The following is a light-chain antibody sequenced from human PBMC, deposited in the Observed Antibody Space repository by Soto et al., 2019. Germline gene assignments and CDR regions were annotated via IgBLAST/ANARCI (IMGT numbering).Light chain of an antibody. V-gene: IGKV1-39*01. CDR3: QHSYGTPRT. CDR2: AVS. CDR1: QSISTY. J-gene: IGKJ1*01. Sequence: DSAMTESPSSLSSSVGDRFTITCLASQSISTYLNWYQHKPGKAPKVLIYAVSSLQSGVPSRFSGSGSGTDFTLTITSLQPEDSATYYCQHSYGTPRTFGQGTKVDI.